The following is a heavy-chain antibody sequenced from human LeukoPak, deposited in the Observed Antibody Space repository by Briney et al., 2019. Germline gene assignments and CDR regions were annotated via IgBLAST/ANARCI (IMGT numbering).Heavy chain of an antibody. D-gene: IGHD6-19*01. CDR2: MNPNSGNT. CDR3: ARGRNLDIAVAGTELMDY. CDR1: GYTFTSYD. Sequence: GASVKVSCKASGYTFTSYDINWVRQATGQGLEWMGWMNPNSGNTGYAQKFQGRVTMTRNTSISTAYMEVSSLRSEDTAVYYCARGRNLDIAVAGTELMDYWGQGTLVTVSS. V-gene: IGHV1-8*01. J-gene: IGHJ4*02.